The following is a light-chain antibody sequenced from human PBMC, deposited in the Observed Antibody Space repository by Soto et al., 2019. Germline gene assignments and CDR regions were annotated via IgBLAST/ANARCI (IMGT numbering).Light chain of an antibody. Sequence: QSVLTQPPSASGTPGQRVTISCSGSRSNIGGNTVNWYQQLPGTAPKLLIYSNNQRPSGVPDRFSGSKSGTSASLAISGLQSEDEADYYCAAWDDSLNGYWVFGGGTKLTVL. CDR2: SNN. CDR3: AAWDDSLNGYWV. J-gene: IGLJ3*02. CDR1: RSNIGGNT. V-gene: IGLV1-44*01.